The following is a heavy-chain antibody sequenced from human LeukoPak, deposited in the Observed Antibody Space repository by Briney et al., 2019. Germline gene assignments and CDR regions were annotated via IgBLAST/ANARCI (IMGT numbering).Heavy chain of an antibody. Sequence: PGGSLRLSCEGSGFTFRSHWMSWVRQAPGKGLEWVANIHQYGGEKYYVDSVRGRFSISRDNAKNSLYLEMNSLRAEDTAVYYCAKARYSYGGVWGQGTTVTVSS. CDR3: AKARYSYGGV. J-gene: IGHJ6*02. CDR2: IHQYGGEK. D-gene: IGHD5-18*01. V-gene: IGHV3-7*01. CDR1: GFTFRSHW.